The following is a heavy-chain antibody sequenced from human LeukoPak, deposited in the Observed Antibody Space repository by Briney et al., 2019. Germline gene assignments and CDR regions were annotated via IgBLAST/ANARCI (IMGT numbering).Heavy chain of an antibody. J-gene: IGHJ6*03. V-gene: IGHV1-2*02. CDR3: ARGPLGSSSSGYYYYMDV. Sequence: ASVKVSCKASGYTFTGYYMHWVRQAPGQGLEWMGWINPNSGGTNYAQKFQGRVTMTRDTSISTAYMEVSRLRPDDTAVYYCARGPLGSSSSGYYYYMDVWGKGATVTVSS. D-gene: IGHD6-6*01. CDR1: GYTFTGYY. CDR2: INPNSGGT.